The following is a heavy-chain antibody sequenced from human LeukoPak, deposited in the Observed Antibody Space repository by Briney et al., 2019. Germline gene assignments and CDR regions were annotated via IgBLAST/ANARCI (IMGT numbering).Heavy chain of an antibody. CDR2: IFYRGRT. Sequence: SETLSLTCTVSGGSISSSTYYWGWIRQPPGEGLEWIGSIFYRGRTYYHPSLKGRLPMSVYTSKNQFALILISVNARDRAVYYCDSDILATSLAAPYYWGQGTLVPVS. D-gene: IGHD3-9*01. CDR1: GGSISSSTYY. V-gene: IGHV4-39*06. CDR3: DSDILATSLAAPYY. J-gene: IGHJ4*02.